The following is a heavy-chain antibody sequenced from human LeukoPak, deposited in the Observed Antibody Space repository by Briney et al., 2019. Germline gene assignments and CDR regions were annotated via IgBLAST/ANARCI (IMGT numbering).Heavy chain of an antibody. CDR2: ISGSGGSA. Sequence: GGSLRLSCEVSGFTFSSHAMGWVRQAPGEGLEWVSVISGSGGSAYYADSVKGRFTISRDNSKNTLYLQMNSLRAEDTAVYYCAKASRFCTSTSCFFDYWGQGTLVTVSS. V-gene: IGHV3-23*01. D-gene: IGHD2-2*01. CDR1: GFTFSSHA. CDR3: AKASRFCTSTSCFFDY. J-gene: IGHJ4*02.